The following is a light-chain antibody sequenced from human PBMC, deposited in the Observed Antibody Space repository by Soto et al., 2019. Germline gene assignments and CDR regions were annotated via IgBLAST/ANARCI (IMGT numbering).Light chain of an antibody. CDR2: DAS. CDR3: QQRRYWHSCS. CDR1: QSVSSY. Sequence: TQTPATLSLSPGERATLSCRASQSVSSYLAWYQQKPGQAPRLLIYDASNRATGIPARFSGSGSGTDFTLTISSLVPEDFAVDYCQQRRYWHSCSIGQGTWV. J-gene: IGKJ1*01. V-gene: IGKV3-11*01.